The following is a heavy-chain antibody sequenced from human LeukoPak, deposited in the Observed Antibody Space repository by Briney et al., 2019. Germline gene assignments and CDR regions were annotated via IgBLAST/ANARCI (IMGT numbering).Heavy chain of an antibody. D-gene: IGHD6-13*01. CDR2: ISYDGSNK. CDR1: GFTFSSYG. CDR3: ANSIAAAGGFDY. V-gene: IGHV3-30*18. Sequence: PGGSLRLSCAASGFTFSSYGMRWVRQAPGKGLEWVAVISYDGSNKYYADSVKGRFTISRDNSKNTLYLQMNSLRAEDTAVYYCANSIAAAGGFDYWGQGTLVTVSS. J-gene: IGHJ4*02.